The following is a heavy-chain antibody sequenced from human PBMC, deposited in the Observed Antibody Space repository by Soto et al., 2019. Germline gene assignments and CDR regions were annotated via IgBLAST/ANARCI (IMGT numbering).Heavy chain of an antibody. V-gene: IGHV3-72*01. CDR2: SRNKANSYTT. D-gene: IGHD3-9*01. CDR3: ASVGLLVNENGIDY. J-gene: IGHJ4*02. CDR1: GFTCSDHY. Sequence: EVQLVESGGGLVQPGGSLRLSCAASGFTCSDHYMDWVRQARGKGQEWVGRSRNKANSYTTQYAASVRGRFTISRDDSKDSLYLPMNSLNTEDTAVYYGASVGLLVNENGIDYWGQGTLVSVSS.